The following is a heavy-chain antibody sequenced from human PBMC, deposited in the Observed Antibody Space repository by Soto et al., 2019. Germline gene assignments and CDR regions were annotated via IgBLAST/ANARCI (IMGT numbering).Heavy chain of an antibody. Sequence: GGSLRLSCAASGFTFTDHGMHWVRQAPGEGLEWVAVVWSDGSNKYYADSVKDRFTVSRDNSKNTLFLQMDNLRVEDTAVYYCARDFAVRQPPTWFDPWGQGTLGTVS. J-gene: IGHJ5*02. CDR2: VWSDGSNK. CDR1: GFTFTDHG. D-gene: IGHD1-1*01. V-gene: IGHV3-33*01. CDR3: ARDFAVRQPPTWFDP.